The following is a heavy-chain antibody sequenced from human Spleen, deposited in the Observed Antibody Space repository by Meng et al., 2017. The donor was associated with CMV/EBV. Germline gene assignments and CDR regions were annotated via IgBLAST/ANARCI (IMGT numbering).Heavy chain of an antibody. V-gene: IGHV5-51*01. CDR2: IYPSDSDI. CDR3: ARHGDTMVSGRAFDI. D-gene: IGHD3-10*01. CDR1: GYTFSTYW. J-gene: IGHJ3*02. Sequence: KVSCKGSGYTFSTYWIAWVRQMPGKGLEWMGIIYPSDSDIKYSPSFQGQVTISVDKSITTAYLQWGSLKASDTAMYYCARHGDTMVSGRAFDIWGQGTMVTVSS.